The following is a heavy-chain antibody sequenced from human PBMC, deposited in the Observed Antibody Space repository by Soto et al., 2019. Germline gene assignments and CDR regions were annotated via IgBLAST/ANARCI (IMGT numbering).Heavy chain of an antibody. V-gene: IGHV1-69*01. CDR2: IIPIFGTA. D-gene: IGHD3-22*01. CDR1: GGTFSSYA. J-gene: IGHJ3*02. Sequence: QVQLVQSGAEVKKPGSSVKVSCKASGGTFSSYAISWVRQAPGQGLEWMGGIIPIFGTANYAQKFQGRVTITADESTSTAYVELSSLRSEDTAVYYCARDAYYYDSSDPGAFDIWGQGTMVTVSS. CDR3: ARDAYYYDSSDPGAFDI.